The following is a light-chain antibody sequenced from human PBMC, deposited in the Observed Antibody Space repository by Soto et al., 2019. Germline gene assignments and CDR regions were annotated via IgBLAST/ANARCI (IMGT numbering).Light chain of an antibody. CDR2: IAS. V-gene: IGKV1-39*01. CDR1: QSISNY. CDR3: QQSYSTPYT. Sequence: DIHMTQSPSSLSASVGDRVTITCRASQSISNYLNWYQQKPGKAPNLLIYIASNLHSGVPSRFSGSRSGTDFTHTVSSLQPEDFATYYCQQSYSTPYTFDQGTKLDI. J-gene: IGKJ2*01.